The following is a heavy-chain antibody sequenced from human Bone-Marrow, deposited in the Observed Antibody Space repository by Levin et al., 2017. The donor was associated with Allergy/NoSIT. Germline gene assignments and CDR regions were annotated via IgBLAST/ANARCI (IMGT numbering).Heavy chain of an antibody. D-gene: IGHD2-21*02. V-gene: IGHV3-9*01. CDR3: AGQGVVVTATNAFDI. Sequence: GGSLRLSCAASGFTFDDYAMHWVRQAPGKGLEWVSGISWNSGSIGYADSVKGRFTISRDNAKNSLYLQMNSLRAEDTALYYCAGQGVVVTATNAFDIWGQGTMVTVSS. J-gene: IGHJ3*02. CDR2: ISWNSGSI. CDR1: GFTFDDYA.